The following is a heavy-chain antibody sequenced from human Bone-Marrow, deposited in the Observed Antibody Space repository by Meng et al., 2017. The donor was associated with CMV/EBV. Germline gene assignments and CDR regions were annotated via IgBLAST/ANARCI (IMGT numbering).Heavy chain of an antibody. CDR3: AKDSPIGGIAVAGDYYYGMDV. V-gene: IGHV3-23*01. D-gene: IGHD6-19*01. CDR2: ISGSGGST. CDR1: GFSFSSYA. Sequence: GESLKISCAASGFSFSSYAMSWVRQAPGKGLEWVSAISGSGGSTYYADSVKGRFTISRDNSKNTLCLQMNSLRAEDTAVYYCAKDSPIGGIAVAGDYYYGMDVWGQGTTVTVSS. J-gene: IGHJ6*02.